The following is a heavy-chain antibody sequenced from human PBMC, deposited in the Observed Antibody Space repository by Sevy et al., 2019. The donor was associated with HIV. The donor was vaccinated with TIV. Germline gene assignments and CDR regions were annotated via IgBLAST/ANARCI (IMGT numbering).Heavy chain of an antibody. V-gene: IGHV3-30*02. CDR3: AKDPYYYDSSGYYKDYYYYGMDV. Sequence: GGSLRLSCAASGFTFSSYGMHWVRQAPGKGLEWVAYIRYDGSNKYYADSVKGRFTISRDNSKNTLYLQMNCLRAEDTAVYYCAKDPYYYDSSGYYKDYYYYGMDVWGQGTTVTVSS. D-gene: IGHD3-22*01. CDR1: GFTFSSYG. CDR2: IRYDGSNK. J-gene: IGHJ6*02.